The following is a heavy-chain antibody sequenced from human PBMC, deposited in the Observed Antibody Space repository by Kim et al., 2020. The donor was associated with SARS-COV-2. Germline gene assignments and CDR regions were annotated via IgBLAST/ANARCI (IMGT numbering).Heavy chain of an antibody. Sequence: SETLSLTCTVSGGSISSGDYYWSWIHQPPGKGLEWIGYIYYSGSTYYNPSLKSRVTISVDTSKNQFSLKLSSVTAADTAVYYCARDLVSAGRDAFDIWGQGTMVTVSS. V-gene: IGHV4-30-4*01. CDR2: IYYSGST. J-gene: IGHJ3*02. CDR3: ARDLVSAGRDAFDI. D-gene: IGHD6-19*01. CDR1: GGSISSGDYY.